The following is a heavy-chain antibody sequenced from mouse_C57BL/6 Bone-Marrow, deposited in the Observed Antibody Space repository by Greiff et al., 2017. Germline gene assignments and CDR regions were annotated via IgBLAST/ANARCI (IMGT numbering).Heavy chain of an antibody. J-gene: IGHJ1*03. Sequence: VHLVESGAELARPGASVKLSCKASGYTFTSYGLSWVKQRTGQGLEWIGEIYPRSGNTYYNEKFKGKSTLTADKSSSTAYMELRSLTSEDSAVYFCARDYYGRGGSYFDVWGTGTTVTVSS. CDR3: ARDYYGRGGSYFDV. CDR1: GYTFTSYG. V-gene: IGHV1-81*01. CDR2: IYPRSGNT. D-gene: IGHD1-1*01.